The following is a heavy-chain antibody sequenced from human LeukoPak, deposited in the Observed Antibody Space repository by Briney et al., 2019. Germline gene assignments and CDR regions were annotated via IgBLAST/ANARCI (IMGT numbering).Heavy chain of an antibody. Sequence: SETLSLTCNVSGGSISNSIYYWGWIRQPPGRGLEWIGEINHSGSTNYNPSLKSRVTISVGTSKNQFSLKLSSVTAADTAVYYCARDFELDYDYVWGSYRFAFDIWGQGTMVTVSS. D-gene: IGHD3-16*02. V-gene: IGHV4-39*07. CDR1: GGSISNSIYY. CDR2: INHSGST. J-gene: IGHJ3*02. CDR3: ARDFELDYDYVWGSYRFAFDI.